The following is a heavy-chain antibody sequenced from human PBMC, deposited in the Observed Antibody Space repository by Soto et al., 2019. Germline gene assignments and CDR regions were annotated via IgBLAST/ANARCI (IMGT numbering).Heavy chain of an antibody. Sequence: GASVKVSCKASGYTFSSNAITWVRQAPGQGLEWMGWISPYTGKTNYAQRFQGRVTMTTDSPTSTAYMELRALRSDDTAVYYCARLGWELQSGRRYSDYWGQGTLVTVSS. CDR1: GYTFSSNA. CDR2: ISPYTGKT. CDR3: ARLGWELQSGRRYSDY. J-gene: IGHJ4*02. D-gene: IGHD1-26*01. V-gene: IGHV1-18*01.